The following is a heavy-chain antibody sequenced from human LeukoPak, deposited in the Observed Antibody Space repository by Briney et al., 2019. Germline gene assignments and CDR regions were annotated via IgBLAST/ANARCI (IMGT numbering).Heavy chain of an antibody. V-gene: IGHV4-34*01. CDR3: ARELGQIDY. J-gene: IGHJ4*02. Sequence: SETLSLTCAVYGGSFSGYYWSWIRQPPGKGLEWIGEINHSGSTNYNPSLKSRVTISVDTSKNQFSLELSSVTAADTAVYYCARELGQIDYWGQGTLVTVSS. CDR1: GGSFSGYY. D-gene: IGHD3-10*01. CDR2: INHSGST.